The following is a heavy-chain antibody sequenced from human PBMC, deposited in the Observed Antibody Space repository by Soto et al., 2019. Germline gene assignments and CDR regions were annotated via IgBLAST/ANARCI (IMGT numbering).Heavy chain of an antibody. CDR2: IGISGTTI. V-gene: IGHV3-48*03. Sequence: EVQLVESGGGLVQPGGSLRLSCAASGFTFSSYEMNWVRQAPGKGLEWVSYIGISGTTIYSADSVKGRFTISRDNAKNSLSLQMNSLRAETTAVYYCAREGGADAFDIWGQGTMVTVSS. CDR1: GFTFSSYE. D-gene: IGHD3-16*01. J-gene: IGHJ3*02. CDR3: AREGGADAFDI.